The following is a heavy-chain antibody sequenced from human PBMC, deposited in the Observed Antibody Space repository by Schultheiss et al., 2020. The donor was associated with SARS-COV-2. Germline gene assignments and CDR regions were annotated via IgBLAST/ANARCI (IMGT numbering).Heavy chain of an antibody. CDR3: ARGITIFGVDEQYYFDY. CDR1: GFTFSSYA. Sequence: GGSLRLSCAASGFTFSSYAMSWVRQAPGKGLVWVSRINSDGSSTSYADSVKGRFTISRDNSKNTLYLQMGSLRAEDMAVYYCARGITIFGVDEQYYFDYWGQGTLVTVSS. CDR2: INSDGSST. V-gene: IGHV3-74*01. D-gene: IGHD3-3*01. J-gene: IGHJ4*02.